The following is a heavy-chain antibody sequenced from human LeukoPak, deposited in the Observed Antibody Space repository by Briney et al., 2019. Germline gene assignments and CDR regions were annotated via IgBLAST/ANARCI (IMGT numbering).Heavy chain of an antibody. J-gene: IGHJ4*02. Sequence: PGGSLRLSCAASGFTFNSCGFHWVRQAPGKGLEWVAVIWYDGTHKYYADSVKGRLTISRDNSKNTVYLQMNSLRAEDTAVYYCVKDRGDGYRGFDYWGQGTLVTVSS. CDR1: GFTFNSCG. CDR2: IWYDGTHK. CDR3: VKDRGDGYRGFDY. D-gene: IGHD5-24*01. V-gene: IGHV3-33*06.